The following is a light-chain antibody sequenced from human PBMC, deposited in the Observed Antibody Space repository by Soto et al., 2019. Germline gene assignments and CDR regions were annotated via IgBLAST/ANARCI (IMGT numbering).Light chain of an antibody. CDR3: QKCGIAPFT. Sequence: DIQMTQSPSSLSASLGDRFTITCRASQVISNYLAWYQQKPGKVPKLLIYAASTLQSGVPSRFSGSGSGTDFTLTISSLQPEDVATYYCQKCGIAPFTFGGGTKVDIK. J-gene: IGKJ4*01. V-gene: IGKV1-27*01. CDR2: AAS. CDR1: QVISNY.